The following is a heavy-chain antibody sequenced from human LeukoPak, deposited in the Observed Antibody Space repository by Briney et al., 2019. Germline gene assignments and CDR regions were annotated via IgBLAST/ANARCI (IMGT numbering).Heavy chain of an antibody. CDR3: ARGATVVTPGGWYFDL. J-gene: IGHJ2*01. CDR1: GGSISSSNW. D-gene: IGHD4-23*01. V-gene: IGHV4-4*02. Sequence: SETLSLTCAVSGGSISSSNWWSWVRQPPGKGLEWIGEIYHSGSTNYNPSLKSRVTTSVDKSKNQFSLKLSSVTAADTAVYYCARGATVVTPGGWYFDLWGRGTLVTVSS. CDR2: IYHSGST.